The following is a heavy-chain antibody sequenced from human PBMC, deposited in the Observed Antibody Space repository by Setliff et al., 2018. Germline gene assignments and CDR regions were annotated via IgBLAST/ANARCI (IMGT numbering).Heavy chain of an antibody. CDR2: IYYSGST. J-gene: IGHJ4*02. CDR1: GGSISSSSYY. CDR3: ARDLHGYNYFDY. V-gene: IGHV4-39*07. Sequence: PSETLSLTCTVSGGSISSSSYYWGWIRQPPGKGLEWIGSIYYSGSTHYNPALKSRVTISVDTSENQFSLKLNSVAAADTAVYYCARDLHGYNYFDYWGQGTLVTVSS. D-gene: IGHD5-12*01.